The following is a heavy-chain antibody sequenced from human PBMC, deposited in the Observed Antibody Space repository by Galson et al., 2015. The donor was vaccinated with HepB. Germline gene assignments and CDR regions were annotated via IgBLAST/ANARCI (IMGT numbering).Heavy chain of an antibody. CDR2: ISYDGSNK. D-gene: IGHD3-3*01. CDR3: ARDKFDFWSGYYGRWFDP. Sequence: SLRLSCAASGFTFSSYAMHWVRQAPGKGLEGVAVISYDGSNKYYADSVKGRFAISRDNSKNTLYLQMNSLRAEDTAVYYCARDKFDFWSGYYGRWFDPWGQGTLVTVSS. CDR1: GFTFSSYA. V-gene: IGHV3-30*09. J-gene: IGHJ5*02.